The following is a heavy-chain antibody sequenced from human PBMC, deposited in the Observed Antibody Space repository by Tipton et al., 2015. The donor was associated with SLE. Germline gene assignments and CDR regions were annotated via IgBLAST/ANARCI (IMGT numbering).Heavy chain of an antibody. J-gene: IGHJ4*02. CDR1: GFTVSSNY. V-gene: IGHV3-53*04. Sequence: QLVQSGGGLVQPGGSLRLFCAASGFTVSSNYMSWVRQAPGKGLEWVSVIYGGGSTYYADSVKGRFTISRDNSKNTLYLQMNSLRAEDTAVYFCAREECSGGSCFDFWGQGTLVTVSS. D-gene: IGHD2-15*01. CDR2: IYGGGST. CDR3: AREECSGGSCFDF.